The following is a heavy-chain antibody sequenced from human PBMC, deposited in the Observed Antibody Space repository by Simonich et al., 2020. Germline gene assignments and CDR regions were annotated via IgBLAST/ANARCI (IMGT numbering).Heavy chain of an antibody. CDR3: ARVSGGTAMVTSTFDI. CDR1: GYTFTGYY. CDR2: NNPNSGGT. Sequence: QVQLVQSGAEVKKPGASVKVSCKASGYTFTGYYMHWVRQAPGQGLEWMGLNNPNSGGTNYAKKVKGRVTMTRDTSISTAYMELSRLRSDDTAVYYCARVSGGTAMVTSTFDIWGQGTMVTVSS. D-gene: IGHD5-18*01. J-gene: IGHJ3*02. V-gene: IGHV1-2*02.